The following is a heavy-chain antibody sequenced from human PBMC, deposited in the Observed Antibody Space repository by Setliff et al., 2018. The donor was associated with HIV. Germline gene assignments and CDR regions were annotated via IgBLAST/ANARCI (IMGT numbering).Heavy chain of an antibody. CDR1: GASIRSFH. CDR2: IYYSGSA. CDR3: ARVLDYYDSSPYYFDY. J-gene: IGHJ4*02. Sequence: SETLSLTCTVSGASIRSFHWSWVRQPPGKGLEWIGYIYYSGSANYTPSLKSRVTISLDTSKSQFSLKLSSVTAADTAMYYCARVLDYYDSSPYYFDYWGQGTLVTVSS. D-gene: IGHD3-22*01. V-gene: IGHV4-59*01.